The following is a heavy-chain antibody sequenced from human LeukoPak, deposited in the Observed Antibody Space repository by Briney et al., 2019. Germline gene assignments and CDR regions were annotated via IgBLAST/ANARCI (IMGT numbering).Heavy chain of an antibody. Sequence: GGSLRLSCAASGFTVSSNYMSWVRQAPGKGLEWVSVIYSGGSTYYADSVKGRFTISRDNSKNTLYLQTNSLRAEDTAVYYCARGPRITIFGVVIPRFDYWGQGTLVTVSS. CDR1: GFTVSSNY. V-gene: IGHV3-53*01. J-gene: IGHJ4*02. CDR2: IYSGGST. CDR3: ARGPRITIFGVVIPRFDY. D-gene: IGHD3-3*01.